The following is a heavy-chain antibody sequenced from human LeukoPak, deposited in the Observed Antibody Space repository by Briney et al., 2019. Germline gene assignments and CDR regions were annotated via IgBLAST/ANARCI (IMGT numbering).Heavy chain of an antibody. CDR1: GFTFSSFS. CDR2: ISTGSSVI. D-gene: IGHD5-24*01. CDR3: ASVEMATIESAFDI. Sequence: GGSLRLSCAASGFTFSSFSMNWVRQAPGKGPELVSYISTGSSVISYADSVKGRFTISRDNSKNTLDLQMNSLRAEDTAVYYCASVEMATIESAFDIWGQGTMVTVSS. V-gene: IGHV3-48*01. J-gene: IGHJ3*02.